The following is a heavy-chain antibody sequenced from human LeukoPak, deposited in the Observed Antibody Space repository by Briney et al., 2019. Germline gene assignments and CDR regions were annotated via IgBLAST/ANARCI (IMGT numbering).Heavy chain of an antibody. D-gene: IGHD3-10*01. CDR3: ASRELRGVIITSLDY. J-gene: IGHJ4*02. CDR1: GGTFSSYA. V-gene: IGHV1-69*13. Sequence: GASVKVSCKASGGTFSSYAISWVRQAPGQGLEWMGGIIPIFGTANYAQKFQGRVTITADESTSTAYMELSSLRSEDTAVYYCASRELRGVIITSLDYWGQGTQVTVSS. CDR2: IIPIFGTA.